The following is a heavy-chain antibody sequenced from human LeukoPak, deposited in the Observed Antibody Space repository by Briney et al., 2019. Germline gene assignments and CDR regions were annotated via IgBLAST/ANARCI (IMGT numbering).Heavy chain of an antibody. V-gene: IGHV3-9*01. J-gene: IGHJ4*02. CDR2: ISWNSGSI. CDR3: AKDSHYGSGIYYFDY. D-gene: IGHD3-10*01. Sequence: GRSLRLSCAASGFTFDDYAMHWVRQAPGEGLEWVSSISWNSGSIGYADSVKGRFTISRDSAKNSLYLQMNSLRAEDTALYYCAKDSHYGSGIYYFDYWGQGTLVTVSS. CDR1: GFTFDDYA.